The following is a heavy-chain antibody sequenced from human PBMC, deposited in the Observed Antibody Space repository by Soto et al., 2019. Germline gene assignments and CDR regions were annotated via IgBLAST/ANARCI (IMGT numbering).Heavy chain of an antibody. CDR1: GFAFSSYW. CDR3: ARVGQGRYYFDY. J-gene: IGHJ4*02. V-gene: IGHV3-74*01. Sequence: EVHLVESGGGSVQPGGSLKLSCAGSGFAFSSYWIHWVRQVPGKGLVWVSRINGDGSTTSYADSVRGRFTISRDNAKDTLHLQMNSLRAEDTALYYCARVGQGRYYFDYWGQGTLVTVSS. CDR2: INGDGSTT.